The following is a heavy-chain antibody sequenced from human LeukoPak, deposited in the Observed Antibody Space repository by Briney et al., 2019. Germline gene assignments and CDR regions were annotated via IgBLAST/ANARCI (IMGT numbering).Heavy chain of an antibody. J-gene: IGHJ5*02. CDR3: ARGGIIWYEGPRNNWFDP. Sequence: GASVKVSCKASGYTFTSYGISWVRQAPGQGLEWMGWISAYNGNTNYAQKLQGRVTMTTDTSTSTAYMELRSLRSDVTAVYYCARGGIIWYEGPRNNWFDPWGQGTLVTVSS. V-gene: IGHV1-18*01. CDR1: GYTFTSYG. D-gene: IGHD6-13*01. CDR2: ISAYNGNT.